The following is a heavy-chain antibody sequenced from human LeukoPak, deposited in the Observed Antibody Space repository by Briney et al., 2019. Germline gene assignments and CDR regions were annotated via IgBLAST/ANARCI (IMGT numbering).Heavy chain of an antibody. D-gene: IGHD6-13*01. Sequence: GASVKVSCKASGYTFTGYYMHWVRQAPGQGLEWMGWINPNSGGTNYAQKFQGRVTMTRDTSISTAYMELSRLRSDDTAVYYCARDGAAAGLDAFDIWGQGTMVTVSS. CDR1: GYTFTGYY. CDR3: ARDGAAAGLDAFDI. J-gene: IGHJ3*02. CDR2: INPNSGGT. V-gene: IGHV1-2*02.